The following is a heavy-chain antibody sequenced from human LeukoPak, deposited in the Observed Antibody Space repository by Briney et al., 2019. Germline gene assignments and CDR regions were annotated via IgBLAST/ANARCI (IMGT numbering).Heavy chain of an antibody. J-gene: IGHJ3*02. V-gene: IGHV4-30-2*01. D-gene: IGHD1-7*01. Sequence: PSETLSLTCAVYGGSISIGGYSWSWLRQPPGKGLEWIGYIYHSGSTYYNPSLKSRVTISVDRSKNQFSLKLSSVTAADTAVYYCARVITGTTPAFDIWGQGTMVTVSS. CDR2: IYHSGST. CDR3: ARVITGTTPAFDI. CDR1: GGSISIGGYS.